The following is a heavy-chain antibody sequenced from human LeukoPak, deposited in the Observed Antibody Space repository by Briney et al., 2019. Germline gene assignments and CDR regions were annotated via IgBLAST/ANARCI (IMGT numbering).Heavy chain of an antibody. Sequence: PGGSLRLSCAASGFTFSSYWMSWVRQAPGMGLEWVANIKQDGSEKYYVDSLKGRFTISRDNAKNSLYLQMNSLRAEDTAVYYCARAGTGSYSLGYWGQGTLVTVSS. J-gene: IGHJ4*02. CDR1: GFTFSSYW. V-gene: IGHV3-7*01. D-gene: IGHD1-26*01. CDR3: ARAGTGSYSLGY. CDR2: IKQDGSEK.